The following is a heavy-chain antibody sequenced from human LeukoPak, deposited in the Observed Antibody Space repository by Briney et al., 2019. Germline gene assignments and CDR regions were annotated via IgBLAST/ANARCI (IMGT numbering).Heavy chain of an antibody. V-gene: IGHV4-39*07. CDR1: GGSISSSSYY. Sequence: KPSETLSLTCTVSGGSISSSSYYWGWIRQPPGKGLEWIGSIYYSGSTYYNPSLKSRVTISVDRSKNQFSLKLSSVTAADTAVYYCARGGGPTGYGYYFDYWGQGTLVTVSS. CDR3: ARGGGPTGYGYYFDY. J-gene: IGHJ4*02. CDR2: IYYSGST. D-gene: IGHD5-18*01.